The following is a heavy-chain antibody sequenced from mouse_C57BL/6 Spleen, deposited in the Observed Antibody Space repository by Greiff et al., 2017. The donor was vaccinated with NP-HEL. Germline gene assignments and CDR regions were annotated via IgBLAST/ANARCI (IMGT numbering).Heavy chain of an antibody. J-gene: IGHJ2*01. Sequence: EVKLQESGPGLVKPSQSLSLTCSVTGYSITSGYYWNWIRQFPGNKLEWMGYISYDGSNNYNPSLKNRISITRDTSKNQFFLKLNSVTTEDTATYYCARDDGYQYYFDYWGQGTTLTVSS. CDR2: ISYDGSN. V-gene: IGHV3-6*01. CDR3: ARDDGYQYYFDY. CDR1: GYSITSGYY. D-gene: IGHD2-3*01.